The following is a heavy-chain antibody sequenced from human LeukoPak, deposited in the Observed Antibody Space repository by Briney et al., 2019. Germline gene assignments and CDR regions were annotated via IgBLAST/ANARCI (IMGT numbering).Heavy chain of an antibody. D-gene: IGHD1-26*01. Sequence: GGSLRLSCAASGFTFSSYWMSWVRQAPGKGLEWVANIKQDGSEKYYVDSVKGRFTISRDNAKNSLYLQMNSLRAEDTAVYYCARARYGGPVDFDYWGQGTLVTVSS. CDR2: IKQDGSEK. V-gene: IGHV3-7*01. J-gene: IGHJ4*02. CDR1: GFTFSSYW. CDR3: ARARYGGPVDFDY.